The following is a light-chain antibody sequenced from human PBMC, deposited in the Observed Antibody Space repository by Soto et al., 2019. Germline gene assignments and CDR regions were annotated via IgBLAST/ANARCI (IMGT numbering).Light chain of an antibody. CDR2: GAS. J-gene: IGKJ1*01. CDR3: QQYGSSPPT. V-gene: IGKV3-20*01. CDR1: QSVSSYY. Sequence: EIVLTQSPGTLSLSPGERATLSCRASQSVSSYYLAWYQQKPGQAPRLLIYGASSRATGIPDRFSGSGSGTDFTLTISRLEPEDFAVYYCQQYGSSPPTFGQGTK.